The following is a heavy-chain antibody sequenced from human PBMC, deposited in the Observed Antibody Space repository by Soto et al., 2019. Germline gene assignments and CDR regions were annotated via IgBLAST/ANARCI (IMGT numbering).Heavy chain of an antibody. CDR3: TRHNDSSRWAY. CDR2: IRSKANSYAT. J-gene: IGHJ4*02. V-gene: IGHV3-73*01. D-gene: IGHD3-22*01. CDR1: GFTFSGSA. Sequence: EVQLVESGGGLVQPGGSLKLSCAASGFTFSGSAMHWVRQASGKGLEWVGRIRSKANSYATAYAASVKGRFTISRDDSKNTAYLQMNSLKTEDTAVYYCTRHNDSSRWAYWGQRTLVTVSS.